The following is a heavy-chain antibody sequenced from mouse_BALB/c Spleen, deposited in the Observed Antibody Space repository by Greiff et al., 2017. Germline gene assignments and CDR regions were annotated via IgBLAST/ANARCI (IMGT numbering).Heavy chain of an antibody. Sequence: EVKLVESGGGLVKPGGSLKLSCAASGFAFSSYDMSWVRQTPEKRLEWVAYISSGGGSTYYPDTVKGRFTISRDNAKNTLYLQMSSLKSEDTAMYYCARDYGRHWGQGTTLTVSS. V-gene: IGHV5-12-1*01. D-gene: IGHD1-1*02. CDR2: ISSGGGST. CDR3: ARDYGRH. J-gene: IGHJ2*01. CDR1: GFAFSSYD.